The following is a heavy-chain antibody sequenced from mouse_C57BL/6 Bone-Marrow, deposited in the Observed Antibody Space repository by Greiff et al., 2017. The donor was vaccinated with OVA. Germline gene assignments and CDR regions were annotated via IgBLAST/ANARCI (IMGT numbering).Heavy chain of an antibody. Sequence: VKLQESGAEMARPGASVKLSCKASGYTFTSYGISWVKQRTGQGLEWIGEIYPRSGNTYYNEKFKGKATLTADKSSSTAYMELRSLTSEDSAVYFCAIYYDWYFDVWGTGTTVTVSS. CDR3: AIYYDWYFDV. CDR1: GYTFTSYG. V-gene: IGHV1-81*01. J-gene: IGHJ1*03. D-gene: IGHD2-1*01. CDR2: IYPRSGNT.